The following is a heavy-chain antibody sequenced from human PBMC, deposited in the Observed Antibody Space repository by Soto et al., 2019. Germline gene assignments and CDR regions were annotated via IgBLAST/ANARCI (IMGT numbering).Heavy chain of an antibody. Sequence: SETLSLTCAVYGGSFSGYYWSWIRQPPGKGLEWIGEINHSGSTNYNPSLKSRVTISVDTSKNQFSLKLSSVTAADTAVYYCARGSGPNSKYNWFDPWGQGTLVTVSS. D-gene: IGHD3-3*01. CDR1: GGSFSGYY. V-gene: IGHV4-34*01. CDR3: ARGSGPNSKYNWFDP. CDR2: INHSGST. J-gene: IGHJ5*02.